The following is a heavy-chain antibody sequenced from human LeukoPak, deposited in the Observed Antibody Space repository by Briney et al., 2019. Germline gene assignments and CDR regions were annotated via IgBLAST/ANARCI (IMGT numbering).Heavy chain of an antibody. CDR1: GFTFSSYW. Sequence: GGSLRLSCAASGFTFSSYWMHWVRQAPGKGLVWVSRINSDRSSTSYADSVKGRFTISRDNAKNSLYLQINSLRAEDTAVYYCARSYDSSGYYYVTPSATFDYWGQGTLVTVSS. V-gene: IGHV3-74*01. D-gene: IGHD3-22*01. CDR2: INSDRSST. J-gene: IGHJ4*02. CDR3: ARSYDSSGYYYVTPSATFDY.